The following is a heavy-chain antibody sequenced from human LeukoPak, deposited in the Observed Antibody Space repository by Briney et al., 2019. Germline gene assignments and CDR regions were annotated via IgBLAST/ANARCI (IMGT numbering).Heavy chain of an antibody. D-gene: IGHD3-16*02. J-gene: IGHJ4*02. CDR1: GFTFSSYA. Sequence: QPGRSLRLSCAASGFTFSSYAMHWVRQAPGKGLEWVAVISYDGSNKYYADSVKGRFTISRDNSKNTLYLQMNSLRPEDTAVYFCACESRTFGGVIGNSWGQGTLVTVSS. CDR3: ACESRTFGGVIGNS. CDR2: ISYDGSNK. V-gene: IGHV3-30*04.